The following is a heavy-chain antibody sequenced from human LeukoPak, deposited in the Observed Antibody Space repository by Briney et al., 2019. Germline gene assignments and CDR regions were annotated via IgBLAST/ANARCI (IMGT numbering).Heavy chain of an antibody. Sequence: GGSLRLSCAASGFTLNSYLMSWVRQAPGRGLEWVANIKKDGSEESYLDSVKGRFTVSRDNAKNTVSLQMNSLRAEDTGVYYCARAPSEIGGYYPEYFRHWGQGTLVTVSS. CDR3: ARAPSEIGGYYPEYFRH. V-gene: IGHV3-7*01. J-gene: IGHJ1*01. D-gene: IGHD3-22*01. CDR1: GFTLNSYL. CDR2: IKKDGSEE.